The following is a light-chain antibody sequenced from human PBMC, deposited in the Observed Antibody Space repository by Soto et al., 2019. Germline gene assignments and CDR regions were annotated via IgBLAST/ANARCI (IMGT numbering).Light chain of an antibody. J-gene: IGLJ1*01. Sequence: ALTQPPSASGSPGQSVTISCTGTSSDVGAYNFVSWYQQHPGKAPKLMIYEVSKRPSGVPDRFSGSKSGNTASLTVSGLQDEDEADYYCTSYAGSSYVFGTGTKVTVL. CDR3: TSYAGSSYV. CDR2: EVS. CDR1: SSDVGAYNF. V-gene: IGLV2-8*01.